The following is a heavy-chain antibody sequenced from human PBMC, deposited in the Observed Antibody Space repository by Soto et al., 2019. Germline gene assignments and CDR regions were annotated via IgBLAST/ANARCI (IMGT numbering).Heavy chain of an antibody. D-gene: IGHD6-13*01. V-gene: IGHV3-23*01. CDR1: GFTFSSYA. J-gene: IGHJ6*02. Sequence: GGSLRLSCAASGFTFSSYAMSWVRQAPGKGLEWVSAISGSGGSTYYADSVKGRFTISRDNSKNTLYLQMNSLRAEDTAVYYCAKDLQQQLVRDYYYGMDVWGQGTTVTVSS. CDR2: ISGSGGST. CDR3: AKDLQQQLVRDYYYGMDV.